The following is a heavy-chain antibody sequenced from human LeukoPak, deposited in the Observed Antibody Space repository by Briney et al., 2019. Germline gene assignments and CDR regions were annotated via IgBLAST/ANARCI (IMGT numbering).Heavy chain of an antibody. CDR1: GFSFSGHW. J-gene: IGHJ4*02. V-gene: IGHV3-74*01. CDR3: ARGPNSNWSGLDF. Sequence: GGSLRLSCTASGFSFSGHWMHWARQLPGKGLVWVSRISPTGSTTSYADSVKGRFTVSRDNAKNTLYLQVNNLRAEDTAVYYCARGPNSNWSGLDFWGQGILLTVSS. CDR2: ISPTGSTT. D-gene: IGHD6-6*01.